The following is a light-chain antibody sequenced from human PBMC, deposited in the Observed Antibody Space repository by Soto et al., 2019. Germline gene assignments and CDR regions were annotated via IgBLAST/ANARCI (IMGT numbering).Light chain of an antibody. Sequence: EIVLTQSPATLSLSPGERVTLSCRASQSDSSYFAWYQQKPGQAPRLLIYDASNRATGIPARFSGSGSGTDFTLTISSLEPEDFAVYYCQQRSNGPLTFGQGTRLEIK. J-gene: IGKJ5*01. CDR3: QQRSNGPLT. V-gene: IGKV3-11*01. CDR2: DAS. CDR1: QSDSSY.